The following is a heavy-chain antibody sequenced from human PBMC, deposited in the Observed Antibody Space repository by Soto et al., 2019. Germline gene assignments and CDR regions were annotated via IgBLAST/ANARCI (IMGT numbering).Heavy chain of an antibody. CDR1: GYTFTSYY. CDR2: INPSGGST. V-gene: IGHV1-46*01. J-gene: IGHJ6*02. CDR3: ARVDPTWIQLGSSYYYYGMDV. Sequence: SVKVSCKASGYTFTSYYMHWVRQAPGQGLEWMGIINPSGGSTSYAQEFQGRVTMTRDTSTSTVYMELSSLRSEDTAVYYCARVDPTWIQLGSSYYYYGMDVWGQGTRATVSS. D-gene: IGHD5-18*01.